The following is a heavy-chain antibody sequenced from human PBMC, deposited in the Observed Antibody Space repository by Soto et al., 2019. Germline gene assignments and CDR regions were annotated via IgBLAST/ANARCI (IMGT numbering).Heavy chain of an antibody. CDR3: AKGQGNWAYCFDS. V-gene: IGHV3-23*01. CDR1: GFTFRNYA. D-gene: IGHD7-27*01. Sequence: TASGFTFRNYAVTWVRQTPGKGLEWVSAISGSGVTTYYADSVKGRFTISRDNSKNTLYLQMSSRRAEDTAVYYCAKGQGNWAYCFDSWGQGTLVTVSS. CDR2: ISGSGVTT. J-gene: IGHJ4*02.